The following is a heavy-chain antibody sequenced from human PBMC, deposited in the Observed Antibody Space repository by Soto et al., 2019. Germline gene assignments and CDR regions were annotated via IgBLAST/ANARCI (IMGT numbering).Heavy chain of an antibody. V-gene: IGHV3-53*01. J-gene: IGHJ6*02. CDR2: INSGGST. CDR1: GFTVSSNY. Sequence: RLSCAASGFTVSSNYMSWVRQAPGKGLEWVSVINSGGSTYYADSVKGRFTISRDNSKNTLYLQMNSLRAEDTAVYYCARDLAFYDFWSGYPRDMDVWGQGTKVTVYS. D-gene: IGHD3-3*01. CDR3: ARDLAFYDFWSGYPRDMDV.